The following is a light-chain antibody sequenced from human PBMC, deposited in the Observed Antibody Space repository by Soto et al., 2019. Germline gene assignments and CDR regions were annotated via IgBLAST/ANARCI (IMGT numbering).Light chain of an antibody. CDR3: CSYAGSSTFV. CDR1: SSDVGSYTL. Sequence: QSVLNQPASVSGSPGQSITISCTGTSSDVGSYTLVSWYQQHPGKAPKLMIYEDSKRPSGVSNRFSGSKSGNTASLTISGLQGEDEADYYCCSYAGSSTFVFGTGTKLTVL. CDR2: EDS. J-gene: IGLJ1*01. V-gene: IGLV2-23*01.